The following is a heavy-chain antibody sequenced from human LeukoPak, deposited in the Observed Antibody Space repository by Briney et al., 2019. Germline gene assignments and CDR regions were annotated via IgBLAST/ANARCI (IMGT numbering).Heavy chain of an antibody. CDR2: IRYDGSNK. Sequence: PGGSLRLSCAASGFTFSSYGMRWVRQAPGKGLEWVAFIRYDGSNKYYADSVKGRFTISRDNSKNTLYLQMNSLRAEDTAVYYCATSTRWLQFQYFDYWGQGTLVTVSS. CDR1: GFTFSSYG. J-gene: IGHJ4*02. CDR3: ATSTRWLQFQYFDY. D-gene: IGHD5-24*01. V-gene: IGHV3-30*02.